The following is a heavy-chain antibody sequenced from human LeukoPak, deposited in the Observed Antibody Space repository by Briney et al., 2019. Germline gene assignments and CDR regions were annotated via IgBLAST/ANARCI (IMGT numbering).Heavy chain of an antibody. CDR2: IYYSGST. Sequence: SETLTLTRTVSGGSVSSCSDYWSWIRQPPENGLEWIGYIYYSGSTNYNPSLKSRVTISVDTSKNQFSLKLSSVTAADTAVYYCAAEVGDYVAYWGQGTLVTVSS. V-gene: IGHV4-61*01. CDR1: GGSVSSCSDY. J-gene: IGHJ4*02. CDR3: AAEVGDYVAY. D-gene: IGHD1-26*01.